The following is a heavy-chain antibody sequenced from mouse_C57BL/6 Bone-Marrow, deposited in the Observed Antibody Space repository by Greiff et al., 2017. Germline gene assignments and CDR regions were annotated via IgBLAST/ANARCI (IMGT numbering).Heavy chain of an antibody. CDR1: GFTFSDYG. D-gene: IGHD2-12*01. Sequence: EVKVVESGGGLVKPGGSLKLSCAASGFTFSDYGMHWVRQAPEKGLEWVAYISSGSSTIYYADTVKGRFTISRDNAKNTLFLQMTSLRSEVTAMYYCARYDLYYAMDYWGQGTSVTVSS. J-gene: IGHJ4*01. V-gene: IGHV5-17*01. CDR2: ISSGSSTI. CDR3: ARYDLYYAMDY.